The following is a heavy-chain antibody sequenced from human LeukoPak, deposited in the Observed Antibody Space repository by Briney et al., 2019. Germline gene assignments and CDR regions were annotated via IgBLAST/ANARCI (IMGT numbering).Heavy chain of an antibody. CDR1: GGSISSYY. D-gene: IGHD3-22*01. CDR3: ARHSRHYYDSSGYQNLGAFDI. J-gene: IGHJ3*02. Sequence: TTSETLSLTCTVSGGSISSYYWSWIRQPPGKGLEWIGYIYYSGSTNYNPSLKSRVTISVDTSKNQFSLKLSSVTAADTAVYYCARHSRHYYDSSGYQNLGAFDIWGQGTMVTVSS. CDR2: IYYSGST. V-gene: IGHV4-59*08.